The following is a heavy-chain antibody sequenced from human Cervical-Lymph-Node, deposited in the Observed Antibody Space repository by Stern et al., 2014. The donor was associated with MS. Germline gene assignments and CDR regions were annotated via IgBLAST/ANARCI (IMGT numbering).Heavy chain of an antibody. CDR3: ARVWERIATRPRYWYFDL. V-gene: IGHV1-69*01. J-gene: IGHJ2*01. CDR2: IIPSLGTT. D-gene: IGHD6-6*01. Sequence: QVQLVQSGAEVKKTGSSVKVSCKASGGTFRNHAMSWVRQAPGQGLEWMGGIIPSLGTTKYSQKLQGRVTITADESTSTAYMELSSLTSEDTAMYYCARVWERIATRPRYWYFDLWGRGTLVTVSS. CDR1: GGTFRNHA.